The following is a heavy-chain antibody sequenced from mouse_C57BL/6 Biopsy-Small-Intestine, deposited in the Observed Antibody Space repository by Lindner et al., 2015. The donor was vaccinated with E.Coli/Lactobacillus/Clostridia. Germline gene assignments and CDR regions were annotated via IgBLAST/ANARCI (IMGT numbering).Heavy chain of an antibody. CDR1: GGTFSGYT. D-gene: IGHD2-14*01. CDR3: ARGGSIGEAFDI. Sequence: SVKVSCKASGGTFSGYTISWVRQAPGQGLEWMGRIIPILGIANYAQKFQGRVTITVDKSATTAYMELSSLRSEDTAVYYCARGGSIGEAFDIWGQGTMVTVS. J-gene: IGHJ3*01. CDR2: IIPILGIA. V-gene: IGHV1-18*01.